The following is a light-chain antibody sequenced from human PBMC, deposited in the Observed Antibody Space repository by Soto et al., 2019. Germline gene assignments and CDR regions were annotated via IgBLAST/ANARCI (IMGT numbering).Light chain of an antibody. CDR3: SSYTSSSTVI. V-gene: IGLV2-14*01. Sequence: QSVLTQPASVSGSPGQSITISCTGTSSDVGNYNYISWYQQYPGKAPKVMIYEVSNRPSGVSHRFSASKSGNTASLTISGLQTEDEAEYYCSSYTSSSTVIFGGGTKLTVL. CDR2: EVS. J-gene: IGLJ2*01. CDR1: SSDVGNYNY.